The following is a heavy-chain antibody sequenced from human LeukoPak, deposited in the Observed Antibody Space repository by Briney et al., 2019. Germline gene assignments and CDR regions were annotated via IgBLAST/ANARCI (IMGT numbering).Heavy chain of an antibody. J-gene: IGHJ6*03. CDR3: AKPKYSSPGYYYYYMDV. V-gene: IGHV3-53*01. D-gene: IGHD6-19*01. Sequence: GGSLRLSCAASGFTVSSNYMSWVRQAPGKGLEWVSVIYSGGSTYYADSVKGRFTISRDNSKNTLYLQMDSLRAEDTAVYYCAKPKYSSPGYYYYYMDVWGKGTTVTISS. CDR1: GFTVSSNY. CDR2: IYSGGST.